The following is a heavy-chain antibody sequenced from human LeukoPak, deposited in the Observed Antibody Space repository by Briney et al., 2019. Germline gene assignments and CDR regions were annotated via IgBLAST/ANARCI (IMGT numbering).Heavy chain of an antibody. D-gene: IGHD3-3*01. J-gene: IGHJ4*02. CDR2: ISYDGSNK. Sequence: PGGSLRLSCAASGFPFSSYWMSWARQAPGKGLEWVAVISYDGSNKYYADSVKGRFTISRDNSKNTLYLQMNSLRAEDTAVYYCARGFFLWGQGTLVTVSS. V-gene: IGHV3-30-3*01. CDR1: GFPFSSYW. CDR3: ARGFFL.